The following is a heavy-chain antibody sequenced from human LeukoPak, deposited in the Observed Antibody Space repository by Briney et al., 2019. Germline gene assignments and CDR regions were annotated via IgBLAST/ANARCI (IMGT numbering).Heavy chain of an antibody. D-gene: IGHD6-19*01. Sequence: SETLSLTCAVYGGSFSGYYWSWIRQPPGKGLEWIGEINHSGSTNYNPSLKSRVTISVDTSKNQFSLKLSSVTAADTAVYYCARARFHSSGWNFWGQGTLVTVSS. J-gene: IGHJ4*02. CDR1: GGSFSGYY. V-gene: IGHV4-34*01. CDR3: ARARFHSSGWNF. CDR2: INHSGST.